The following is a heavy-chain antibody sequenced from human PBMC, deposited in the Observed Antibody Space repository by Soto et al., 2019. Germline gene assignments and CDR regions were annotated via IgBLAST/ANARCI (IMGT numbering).Heavy chain of an antibody. CDR1: GFTFTSSA. CDR2: IVVGSGNT. D-gene: IGHD3-9*01. CDR3: AASPSYYGILTGKFDY. J-gene: IGHJ4*02. V-gene: IGHV1-58*02. Sequence: SGKVSCKASGFTFTSSAMQWVRQARGQRLEWIGWIVVGSGNTNYAQKFQERVTITRDMSTSTAYMELSSLRSEDTAVYYCAASPSYYGILTGKFDYWGQGTLVTVSS.